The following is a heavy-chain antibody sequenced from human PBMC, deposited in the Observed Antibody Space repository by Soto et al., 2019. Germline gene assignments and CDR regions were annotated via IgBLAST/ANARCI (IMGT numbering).Heavy chain of an antibody. D-gene: IGHD3-10*01. V-gene: IGHV3-23*01. CDR2: ISGSGGST. Sequence: EVQLLESGGGLVQPGGSLRLSCAASGFTFSSYAMRWVRQAPGKGLEWVSAISGSGGSTYYADSVKGRFTISRDNSKNTLYLQMNSLRAEDTAVYYCAKDPIGFGEFYYYYYMDVWGKGTTVTVSS. J-gene: IGHJ6*03. CDR1: GFTFSSYA. CDR3: AKDPIGFGEFYYYYYMDV.